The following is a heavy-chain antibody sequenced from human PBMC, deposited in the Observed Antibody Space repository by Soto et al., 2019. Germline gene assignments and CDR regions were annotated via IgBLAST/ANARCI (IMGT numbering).Heavy chain of an antibody. CDR3: ARGGSVADYYYYGMDV. CDR2: ISSSSSYT. Sequence: PGVSLRLSCAASGFTFSDYYMSWIRQAPGKGLEWVSYISSSSSYTNYADSVKGRFTISRDNAKNSLYLQMNSLRAEDTAVYYCARGGSVADYYYYGMDVWGQGTTVTVSS. CDR1: GFTFSDYY. J-gene: IGHJ6*02. D-gene: IGHD6-19*01. V-gene: IGHV3-11*05.